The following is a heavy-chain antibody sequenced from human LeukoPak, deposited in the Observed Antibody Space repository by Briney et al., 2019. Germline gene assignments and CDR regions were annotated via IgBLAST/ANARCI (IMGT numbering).Heavy chain of an antibody. V-gene: IGHV3-33*06. Sequence: PGRSLRLSCAASGFTFSSYGMHWVRQAPGKGLEWVAVIWYDGSNKYYADSVKGRFTISRDNSKNTLYLQMNSLRAEDTAVYYCAKGGREMATITRFDYWGQGTLATVSS. CDR2: IWYDGSNK. D-gene: IGHD5-24*01. J-gene: IGHJ4*02. CDR1: GFTFSSYG. CDR3: AKGGREMATITRFDY.